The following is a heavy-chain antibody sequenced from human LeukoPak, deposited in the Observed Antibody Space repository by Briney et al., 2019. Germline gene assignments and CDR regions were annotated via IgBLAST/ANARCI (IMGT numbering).Heavy chain of an antibody. CDR2: IYYSGST. Sequence: SETLSLTCTVSGGSISSSSYYWGWIRQPPGKGLGWIGSIYYSGSTYYNPSLKSRVTISVDTSKNQFSLKLSSVTAADTAVYYCARLGDYGGNLNWFDPWGQGTLVTVSS. D-gene: IGHD4-23*01. CDR1: GGSISSSSYY. CDR3: ARLGDYGGNLNWFDP. V-gene: IGHV4-39*01. J-gene: IGHJ5*02.